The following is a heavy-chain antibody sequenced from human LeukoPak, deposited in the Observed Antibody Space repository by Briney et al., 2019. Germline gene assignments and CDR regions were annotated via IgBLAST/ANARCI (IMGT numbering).Heavy chain of an antibody. Sequence: ASVKVSCKASGYTFTSYGISWVRQAPGQGLEWMGWISAYNGNTNYAQKLRGRVTMTTDTSTSTAYMELRSLRSDDTAVYYCAGERPAYCSGGSCYSYYFDYWGQGTLVTVSS. CDR2: ISAYNGNT. D-gene: IGHD2-15*01. V-gene: IGHV1-18*01. CDR1: GYTFTSYG. CDR3: AGERPAYCSGGSCYSYYFDY. J-gene: IGHJ4*02.